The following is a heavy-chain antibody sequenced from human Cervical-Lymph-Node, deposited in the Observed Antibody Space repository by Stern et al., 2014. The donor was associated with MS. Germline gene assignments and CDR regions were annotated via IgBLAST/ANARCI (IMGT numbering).Heavy chain of an antibody. Sequence: QVTLRESGPTLVTPTQTLTLTCTFSGFSLTSRGVGVAWIRQPPGKALEWLALIYWDDDKRYSPSLQSRLSITKDTSKNQVVLTLTNVDPVDTATYYCAHRPLSLAAVYLDYWGQGALVTVSS. D-gene: IGHD6-6*01. CDR1: GFSLTSRGVG. CDR2: IYWDDDK. J-gene: IGHJ4*02. CDR3: AHRPLSLAAVYLDY. V-gene: IGHV2-5*02.